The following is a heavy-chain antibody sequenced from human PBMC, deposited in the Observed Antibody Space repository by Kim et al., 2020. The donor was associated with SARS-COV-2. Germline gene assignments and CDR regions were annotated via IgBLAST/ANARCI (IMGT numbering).Heavy chain of an antibody. V-gene: IGHV3-73*01. Sequence: GGSLRLSCGASGFTFSDSAMHWVRQASGKGLEWVGRIRSKANGYATAYIESVKGRFTISRDDSRNTAYLQMNSLKTEDTAVYYCTLVSVTPLAFFDAFD. J-gene: IGHJ3*01. CDR2: IRSKANGYAT. CDR1: GFTFSDSA. CDR3: TLVSVTPLAFFDAFD. D-gene: IGHD3-3*02.